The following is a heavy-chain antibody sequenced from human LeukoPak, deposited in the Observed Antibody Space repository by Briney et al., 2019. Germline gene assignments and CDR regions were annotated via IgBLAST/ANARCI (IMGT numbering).Heavy chain of an antibody. CDR1: GYSFANRW. V-gene: IGHV5-51*01. D-gene: IGHD3-16*01. J-gene: IGHJ4*02. CDR2: IYPRDSDT. Sequence: GESLKISCKGPGYSFANRWIGWVRQMPAKGLEWMGIIYPRDSDTTYSPSFQGQVTISADKSISTAYLQWSSLKASDTAMYYCATIDYYAGDYWGQGTLVTVSS. CDR3: ATIDYYAGDY.